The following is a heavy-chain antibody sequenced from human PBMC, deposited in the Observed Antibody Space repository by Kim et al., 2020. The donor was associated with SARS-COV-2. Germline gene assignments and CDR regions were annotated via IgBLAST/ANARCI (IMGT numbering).Heavy chain of an antibody. J-gene: IGHJ3*02. CDR1: GGSISSYY. V-gene: IGHV4-59*08. CDR3: ARHLYDGSGYYHDAFDI. Sequence: SETLSLTCTVSGGSISSYYWSWIRQPPGKGLEWIGYIYYSGSTNYNPSLKSRVTISVDTSKNQFSLKLSSVTAADTAVYYCARHLYDGSGYYHDAFDIWGQGTMVTVSS. CDR2: IYYSGST. D-gene: IGHD3-22*01.